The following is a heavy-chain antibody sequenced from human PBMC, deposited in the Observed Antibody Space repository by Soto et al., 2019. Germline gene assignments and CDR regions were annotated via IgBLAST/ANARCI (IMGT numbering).Heavy chain of an antibody. CDR3: ITGREITGYYGMDV. Sequence: GGSLRLSCAASGFTFSNAWMSWVRQAPGKGREWGGRIKSKTDGGTTDYAAPVKGRFTISRDDSKNTLYLQMNSLKTEDTAVYYCITGREITGYYGMDVWGQGTTVTVSS. J-gene: IGHJ6*02. CDR2: IKSKTDGGTT. CDR1: GFTFSNAW. V-gene: IGHV3-15*01. D-gene: IGHD1-26*01.